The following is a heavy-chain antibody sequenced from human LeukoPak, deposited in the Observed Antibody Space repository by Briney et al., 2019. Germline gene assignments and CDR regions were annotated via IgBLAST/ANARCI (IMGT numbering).Heavy chain of an antibody. D-gene: IGHD2-2*01. CDR2: ISGTGGST. CDR1: EFTFGNYW. CDR3: AKDRYCISTSCPVDY. J-gene: IGHJ4*02. V-gene: IGHV3-23*01. Sequence: PGGSLRLSCAASEFTFGNYWMSWVRQAPGKGLEWVSGISGTGGSTYYADSVKGRFTISRDNSKNTLYLQMNSLRAEDTAVYYCAKDRYCISTSCPVDYWGQGTLVTVSS.